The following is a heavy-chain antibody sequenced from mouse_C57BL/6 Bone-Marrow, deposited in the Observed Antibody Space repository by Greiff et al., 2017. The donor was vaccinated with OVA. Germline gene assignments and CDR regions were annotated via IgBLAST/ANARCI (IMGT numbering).Heavy chain of an antibody. CDR2: ISSGGSYT. Sequence: DVMLVESGGDLVKPGGSLKLSCAASGFTFSSYGMSWVRQTPDKRLEWVATISSGGSYTYYPDSVKGRFTISRDNAKNTLYLQMSSLKSEDTAMYYCARPVYYDYPAWFAYWGQGTLVTVSA. V-gene: IGHV5-6*02. J-gene: IGHJ3*01. CDR3: ARPVYYDYPAWFAY. D-gene: IGHD2-4*01. CDR1: GFTFSSYG.